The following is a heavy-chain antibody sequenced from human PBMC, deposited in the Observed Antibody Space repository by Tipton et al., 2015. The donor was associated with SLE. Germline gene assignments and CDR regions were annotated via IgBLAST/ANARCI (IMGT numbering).Heavy chain of an antibody. CDR3: VRDEYSSASDI. CDR2: ITGVGGGI. Sequence: GSLRLSCAASGFTFSIYAMNWVRQAPGKGLEWVAVITGVGGGIYYADSVKGRFTISGDNPKNSLYLQMNSLRAEDTAVYYCVRDEYSSASDIWGQGTMVTVSS. V-gene: IGHV3-23*01. CDR1: GFTFSIYA. D-gene: IGHD2/OR15-2a*01. J-gene: IGHJ3*02.